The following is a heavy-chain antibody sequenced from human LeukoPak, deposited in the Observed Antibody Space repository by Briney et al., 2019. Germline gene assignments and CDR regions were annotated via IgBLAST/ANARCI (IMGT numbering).Heavy chain of an antibody. D-gene: IGHD3-3*01. CDR1: GFNLSNYG. J-gene: IGHJ4*02. CDR3: ARVPDFWSGYYVDH. CDR2: ISRGSIHI. V-gene: IGHV3-21*01. Sequence: GGSLRLPCVVSGFNLSNYGMNWVRQAPGKGLEWVSSISRGSIHIYYGDSVKGRFTISRDNAKNSLYLQMNSLRAEDTAVYYCARVPDFWSGYYVDHWGQGTLVTVSS.